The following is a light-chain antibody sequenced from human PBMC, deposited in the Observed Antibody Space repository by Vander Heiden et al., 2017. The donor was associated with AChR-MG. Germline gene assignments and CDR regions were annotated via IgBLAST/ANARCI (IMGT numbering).Light chain of an antibody. V-gene: IGLV2-14*01. CDR3: CSYASGYTYV. CDR2: DVS. Sequence: QSDLSQLASMFATPGQSITISCTGTSSDVVGYNFVSWDQQHPGKAPNLIISDVSKRPSGVSNRLSGAKSGNTASLHISGLQAEDEADYYCCSYASGYTYVFGTGTKVTVL. CDR1: SSDVVGYNF. J-gene: IGLJ1*01.